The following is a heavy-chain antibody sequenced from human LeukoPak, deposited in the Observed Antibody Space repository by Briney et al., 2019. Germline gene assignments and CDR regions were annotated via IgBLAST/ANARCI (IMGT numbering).Heavy chain of an antibody. CDR2: MNPNSGNT. CDR1: GYTFTSYD. Sequence: GASVKVSCKASGYTFTSYDINWVRQATGQGLEWMGWMNPNSGNTGYAQKFQGRVTMTRDTSRSTAYMELSSLRFEDTAVYFCVRAMVRGVQGPWGQGTLVTVSS. V-gene: IGHV1-8*01. J-gene: IGHJ5*02. CDR3: VRAMVRGVQGP. D-gene: IGHD3-10*01.